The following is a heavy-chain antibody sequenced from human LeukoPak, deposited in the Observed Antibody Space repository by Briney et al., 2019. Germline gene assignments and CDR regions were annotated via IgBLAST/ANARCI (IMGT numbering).Heavy chain of an antibody. Sequence: GGSLRLSCAASGFTFSSYSMNWVRQAPGKGLEWVSSISSSSSYIYYADSVKGRFTISRDNAKNSLYLQMNSLRAEDTAVYYCARDHSAPSSPVYCGGDCFSYERYYMDVWGKGTTVTVSS. D-gene: IGHD2-21*01. V-gene: IGHV3-21*01. J-gene: IGHJ6*03. CDR3: ARDHSAPSSPVYCGGDCFSYERYYMDV. CDR1: GFTFSSYS. CDR2: ISSSSSYI.